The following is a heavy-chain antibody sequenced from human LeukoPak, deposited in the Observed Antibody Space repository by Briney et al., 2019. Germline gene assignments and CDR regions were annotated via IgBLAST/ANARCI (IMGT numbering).Heavy chain of an antibody. CDR2: INAGNGNT. J-gene: IGHJ6*02. D-gene: IGHD2-2*01. Sequence: VASVKVSCKASGYTFTSYAMHWVRQAPGQRLEWMGWINAGNGNTKYSQKFQGRVTITRDTSASTAYMELSSLRSEDTAVYYCARDEGYCSRTSCYGASKGMDVWGQGTAVIVSS. CDR1: GYTFTSYA. V-gene: IGHV1-3*01. CDR3: ARDEGYCSRTSCYGASKGMDV.